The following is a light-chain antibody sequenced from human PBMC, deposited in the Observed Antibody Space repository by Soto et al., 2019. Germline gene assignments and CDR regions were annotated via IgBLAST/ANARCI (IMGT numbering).Light chain of an antibody. CDR1: QSVSSN. CDR2: GAS. V-gene: IGKV3-15*01. Sequence: EIVMTQSPGTLSVSPGERATLSCRASQSVSSNLAWYQQKPGQAPRLLIYGASTRATGIPARFSVSRSGTEFTLTISSLQSEDFAVYYCQQYNNWPRTFGQGTKVEIK. CDR3: QQYNNWPRT. J-gene: IGKJ1*01.